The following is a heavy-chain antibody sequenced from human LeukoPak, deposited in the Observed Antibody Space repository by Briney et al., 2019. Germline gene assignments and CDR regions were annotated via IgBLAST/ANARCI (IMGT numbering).Heavy chain of an antibody. CDR2: ISGSGGST. Sequence: GGSLRLSRAASGFTFSSYAMSWVRQAPGKGLEWVSAISGSGGSTYYADSVKGRFTISRDNSKNTLYLQMNSLRAEDTAVYYCAKDPRRYGDPYPEAYWGQGTLVTVSS. V-gene: IGHV3-23*01. J-gene: IGHJ4*02. CDR3: AKDPRRYGDPYPEAY. CDR1: GFTFSSYA. D-gene: IGHD4-17*01.